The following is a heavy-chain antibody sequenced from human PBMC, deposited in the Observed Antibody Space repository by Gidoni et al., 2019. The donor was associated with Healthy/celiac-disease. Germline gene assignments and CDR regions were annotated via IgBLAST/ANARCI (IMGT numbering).Heavy chain of an antibody. CDR1: GFSLSNARMG. CDR3: ARIGERGSGYFYGFFDY. D-gene: IGHD3-22*01. Sequence: QVTLKESGPVLVKPTETLTLTCTVSGFSLSNARMGVSWIRQPPGKALEWLAHIFSNDEKSYSTSLKSRLTISKDTSKSQVVLTMTNMDPVDTATYYCARIGERGSGYFYGFFDYWGQGTLVTVSS. V-gene: IGHV2-26*01. CDR2: IFSNDEK. J-gene: IGHJ4*02.